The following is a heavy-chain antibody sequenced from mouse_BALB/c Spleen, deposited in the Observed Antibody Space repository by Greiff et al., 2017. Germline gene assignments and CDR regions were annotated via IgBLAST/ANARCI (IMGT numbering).Heavy chain of an antibody. CDR2: ISDGGSYT. D-gene: IGHD1-1*01. V-gene: IGHV5-4*02. CDR3: ARDQDYYGSGGFAY. CDR1: GFTFSDYY. Sequence: EVKVVESGGGLVKPGGSLKLSCAASGFTFSDYYMYWVRQTPEKRLEWVATISDGGSYTYYPDSVKGRFTISRDNAKNNLYLQMSSLKSEDTAMYYCARDQDYYGSGGFAYWGQGTLVTVSA. J-gene: IGHJ3*01.